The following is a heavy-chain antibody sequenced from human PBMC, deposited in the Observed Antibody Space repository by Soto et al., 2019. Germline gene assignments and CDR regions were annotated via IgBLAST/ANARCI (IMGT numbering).Heavy chain of an antibody. CDR2: ISYDGSNK. V-gene: IGHV3-30*18. D-gene: IGHD3-22*01. J-gene: IGHJ4*02. Sequence: AGGSLRLSCAASGFIFSSYGMHWVLQAPCKGLEWVAVISYDGSNKYYADSVKGRFTISRDNSKNTLYLQMNSLRAEDTAVYYCAKGYYYDDSGYSIYFDYWGQGTLVTVSS. CDR3: AKGYYYDDSGYSIYFDY. CDR1: GFIFSSYG.